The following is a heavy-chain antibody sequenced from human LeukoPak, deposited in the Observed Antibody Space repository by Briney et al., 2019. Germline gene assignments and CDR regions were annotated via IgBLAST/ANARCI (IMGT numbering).Heavy chain of an antibody. Sequence: SATLSLTCAVYGGSFSGYYWSWIRQPPGKGLEWIGEINHSGSTNYNPSLKSRVTISVDTSKNQFSLKLSSVTAADTAVYYCARGVRYYYYYGMDVWGQGTTVTVSS. CDR2: INHSGST. V-gene: IGHV4-34*01. CDR1: GGSFSGYY. J-gene: IGHJ6*02. CDR3: ARGVRYYYYYGMDV.